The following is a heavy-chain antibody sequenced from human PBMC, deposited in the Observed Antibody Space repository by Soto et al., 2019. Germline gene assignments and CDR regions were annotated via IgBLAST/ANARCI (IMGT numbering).Heavy chain of an antibody. D-gene: IGHD1-26*01. V-gene: IGHV6-1*01. Sequence: SQTLSLTWAITGDSVSSNRAVWSWVRQSPSRGLEWLGRTYYRSKWYYEYAVSVRGRITINPETSKKKYSLQLNSVTPEDTAVYFCARGEQYSGSIFDYSGQGTLVAVSS. CDR1: GDSVSSNRAV. CDR3: ARGEQYSGSIFDY. J-gene: IGHJ4*01. CDR2: TYYRSKWYY.